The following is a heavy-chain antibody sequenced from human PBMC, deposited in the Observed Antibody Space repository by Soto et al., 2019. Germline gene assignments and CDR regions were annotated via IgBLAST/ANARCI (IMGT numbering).Heavy chain of an antibody. D-gene: IGHD3-22*01. CDR3: ARRDYYDRSGYLNYGMDV. V-gene: IGHV5-51*01. J-gene: IGHJ6*02. CDR1: GYSFTSYW. Sequence: GESLKISCKGSGYSFTSYWIGWVRQMPGKGLEWMGIIYPGDSDTRYSPSFQGQVTISADKSISTAYLQWSSLKASDTAMYYCARRDYYDRSGYLNYGMDVWGQGTTVSGSS. CDR2: IYPGDSDT.